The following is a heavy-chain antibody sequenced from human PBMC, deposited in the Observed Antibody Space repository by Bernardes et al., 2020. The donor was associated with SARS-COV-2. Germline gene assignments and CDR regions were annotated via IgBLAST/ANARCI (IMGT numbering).Heavy chain of an antibody. Sequence: ASVKVSCKASGYTFTGYYIHWVRQAPGQGLEWMGWINPNSGGTIYAQKFQGRVTMTRDTSISTAYMELSRLRSDDTAMYYCALPPSNYDRYGMDVWGQGTTVIVSS. J-gene: IGHJ6*02. CDR2: INPNSGGT. V-gene: IGHV1-2*02. CDR1: GYTFTGYY. CDR3: ALPPSNYDRYGMDV. D-gene: IGHD3-22*01.